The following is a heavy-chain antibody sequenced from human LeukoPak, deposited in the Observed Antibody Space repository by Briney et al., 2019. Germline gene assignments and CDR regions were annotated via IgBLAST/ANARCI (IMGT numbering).Heavy chain of an antibody. V-gene: IGHV3-30*02. D-gene: IGHD2-2*01. J-gene: IGHJ4*02. CDR3: AKDEAPIVVVPADTFFDY. CDR2: IRYDGSNK. CDR1: GFTFSSYG. Sequence: GGSLRLSCAASGFTFSSYGMHWVRQAPGKGLEWVAFIRYDGSNKYYADSVKGRFTISRDNSKNTLYLQMNSLRAEDTAVYYCAKDEAPIVVVPADTFFDYWGQGTLVTVSS.